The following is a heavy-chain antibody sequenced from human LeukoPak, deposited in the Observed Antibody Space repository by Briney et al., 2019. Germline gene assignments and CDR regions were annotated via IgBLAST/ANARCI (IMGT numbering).Heavy chain of an antibody. CDR2: INQDGSEK. J-gene: IGHJ4*02. CDR3: GRAYGAGSCDY. Sequence: PGGSLRLFCAASGFTSGIHWMSWVRQAPGKGLEWVANINQDGSEKYYVDSVKGRFTISRDNAKNSLYLQMNSLRAEDTAVYYCGRAYGAGSCDYWGQGTLVTVSS. D-gene: IGHD3-10*01. V-gene: IGHV3-7*01. CDR1: GFTSGIHW.